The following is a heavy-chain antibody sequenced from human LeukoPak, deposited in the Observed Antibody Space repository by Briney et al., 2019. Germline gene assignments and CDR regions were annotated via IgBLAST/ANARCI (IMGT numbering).Heavy chain of an antibody. CDR2: ISAYNGNT. J-gene: IGHJ5*02. CDR1: GYTFTSYG. V-gene: IGHV1-18*01. Sequence: GASVKVPCKASGYTFTSYGLSWVRQAPGQGREGMGWISAYNGNTNYAQKLQGRVTMTTDTSTSTAYMELRSLRSDDTAVYYCARDSSSWYYWFDPWGQGTLVTVSS. D-gene: IGHD6-13*01. CDR3: ARDSSSWYYWFDP.